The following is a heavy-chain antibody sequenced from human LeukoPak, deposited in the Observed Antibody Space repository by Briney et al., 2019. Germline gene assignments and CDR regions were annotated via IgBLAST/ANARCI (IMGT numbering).Heavy chain of an antibody. D-gene: IGHD3-3*01. Sequence: PGGSLRLSCAASGFTFSSYGMRWVRQAPGKGLEWVAVIWYDGSNKYYADSVKGRFTISRDNSKNTLYLQMNSLRAEDTAVYYCARDRVIFGVVYYFDYWGQGTLVTVSS. CDR1: GFTFSSYG. V-gene: IGHV3-33*01. CDR3: ARDRVIFGVVYYFDY. J-gene: IGHJ4*02. CDR2: IWYDGSNK.